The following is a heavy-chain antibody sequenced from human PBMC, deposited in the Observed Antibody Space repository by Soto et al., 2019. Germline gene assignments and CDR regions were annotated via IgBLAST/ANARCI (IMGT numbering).Heavy chain of an antibody. CDR2: ISAYNGKT. D-gene: IGHD4-17*01. J-gene: IGHJ6*02. Sequence: QVQLVQSGAEVKKPGASVKVSCKASGYTFTSYGITWVRQAPGQGLEWMGWISAYNGKTNYAKKLQGRVTMTTDTSTSKAYMDLRSLRSDDTAVYYCARDRAVTTSYGMDVWGQGTTVTVSS. CDR1: GYTFTSYG. V-gene: IGHV1-18*01. CDR3: ARDRAVTTSYGMDV.